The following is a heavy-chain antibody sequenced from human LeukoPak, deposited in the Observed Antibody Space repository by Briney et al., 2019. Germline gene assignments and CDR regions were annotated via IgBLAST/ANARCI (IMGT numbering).Heavy chain of an antibody. CDR1: GGSFSGYY. J-gene: IGHJ4*02. CDR2: INHSGST. Sequence: SETLSLTCAVYGGSFSGYYWSWIRQPPGKGLEWIGEINHSGSTNYNPSLKSRVTIPVDTSKNQFSLKLSSVTAADTAVYYCARRWLQLPFDYSGQGTLVTVSS. V-gene: IGHV4-34*01. CDR3: ARRWLQLPFDY. D-gene: IGHD5-24*01.